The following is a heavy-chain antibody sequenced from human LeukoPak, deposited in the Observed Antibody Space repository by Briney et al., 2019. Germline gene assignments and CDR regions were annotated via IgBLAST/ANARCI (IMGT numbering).Heavy chain of an antibody. J-gene: IGHJ4*02. Sequence: GESLQISCQGSGYSFTNSWIGWVRQMPGKGLEWMGIVYPADSDTRYSPSFHGQVTISADKSITTAYLQWSSLKASDTAMYYCARYSGTYSKSFDYWGQGTLVTVSS. V-gene: IGHV5-51*01. CDR2: VYPADSDT. D-gene: IGHD1-26*01. CDR1: GYSFTNSW. CDR3: ARYSGTYSKSFDY.